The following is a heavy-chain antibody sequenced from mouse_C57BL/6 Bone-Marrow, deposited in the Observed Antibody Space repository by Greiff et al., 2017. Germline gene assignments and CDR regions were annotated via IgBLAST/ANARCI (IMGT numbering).Heavy chain of an antibody. J-gene: IGHJ3*01. CDR1: GYTFTSYW. CDR3: ARRKGYYDYDGFAY. D-gene: IGHD2-4*01. Sequence: QVQLQQPGAELVKPGASVKMSCMASGYTFTSYWITWVKQRPGQGLEWIGDIYPGSGSTNYNEKFKSKATLTVDTSSSTAYMQLSSLTSEDSAVYYCARRKGYYDYDGFAYWGQGTLVTVSA. V-gene: IGHV1-55*01. CDR2: IYPGSGST.